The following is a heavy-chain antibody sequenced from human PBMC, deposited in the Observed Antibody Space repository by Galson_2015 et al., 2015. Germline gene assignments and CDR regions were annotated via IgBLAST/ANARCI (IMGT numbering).Heavy chain of an antibody. CDR2: IYPGDSDT. V-gene: IGHV5-51*01. D-gene: IGHD3-3*01. J-gene: IGHJ3*02. Sequence: YGAEVKKPGESLKISCMGSGYRFTSYWIGWVRQMPGHGPGWMGIIYPGDSDTRYSPSFQGQVTISADKSISTAYLQWSSLKASDTAMYYCARPGITIFVVVYAFDIWGQGTMFTVSS. CDR1: GYRFTSYW. CDR3: ARPGITIFVVVYAFDI.